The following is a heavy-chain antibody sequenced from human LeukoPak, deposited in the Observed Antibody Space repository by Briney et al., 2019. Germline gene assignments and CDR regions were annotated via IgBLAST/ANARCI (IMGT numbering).Heavy chain of an antibody. CDR3: TSHAGVVVVAPGSGIDY. D-gene: IGHD2-15*01. Sequence: PGGSLRLSCAASGFTFSGSAMHWVRQASGKGLEWVGRIRSKANSYATAYAASVKGRFTISRDDSKNTAYLQMNSLKTEDTAVYYCTSHAGVVVVAPGSGIDYWGQGTLVTVSS. CDR2: IRSKANSYAT. CDR1: GFTFSGSA. V-gene: IGHV3-73*01. J-gene: IGHJ4*02.